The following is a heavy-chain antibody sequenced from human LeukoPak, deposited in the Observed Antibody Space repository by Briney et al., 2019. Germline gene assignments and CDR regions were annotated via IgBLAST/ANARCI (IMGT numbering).Heavy chain of an antibody. Sequence: SETLSLTCTVSGGSVSSGSYYWSWIRQPPGKGLEWIGYIYYSGSTNYNPSLKSRVTISVDTSKNQFSLKLSSVTAADTAVYYCARGLSEYYDSRGLNWFDPWGQETLVTVSS. J-gene: IGHJ5*02. CDR3: ARGLSEYYDSRGLNWFDP. CDR1: GGSVSSGSYY. CDR2: IYYSGST. D-gene: IGHD3-22*01. V-gene: IGHV4-61*01.